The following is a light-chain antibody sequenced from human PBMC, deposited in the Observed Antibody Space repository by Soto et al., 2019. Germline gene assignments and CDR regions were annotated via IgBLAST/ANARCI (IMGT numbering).Light chain of an antibody. CDR1: LSVSSNF. CDR2: GAS. J-gene: IGKJ1*01. V-gene: IGKV3-20*01. Sequence: EIVLTQSPGTLSLSPGERATLSCRASLSVSSNFLAWYQKKAGQAPRLLIYGASSRATGIPDRFSGSGSGPDFALTVSRLEPEDFAVYYCQPYGISPWTVGQQTKVNNK. CDR3: QPYGISPWT.